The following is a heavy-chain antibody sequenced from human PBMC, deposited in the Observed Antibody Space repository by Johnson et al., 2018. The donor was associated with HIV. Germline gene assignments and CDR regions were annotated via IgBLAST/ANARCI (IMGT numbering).Heavy chain of an antibody. V-gene: IGHV3-30-3*02. CDR1: GFTFSSYA. CDR3: AKSPGKDHGGNSGGFDI. CDR2: ISYDGSNK. Sequence: QVHLVESGGGVVQPGRSLRLSSAASGFTFSSYAMHWVRQAPGKGLEWVAVISYDGSNKYYADSVKGRFTISRENSKNTLYLQMNSLRVEDTAVYYCAKSPGKDHGGNSGGFDIWGQGTMVTVSS. J-gene: IGHJ3*02. D-gene: IGHD4/OR15-4a*01.